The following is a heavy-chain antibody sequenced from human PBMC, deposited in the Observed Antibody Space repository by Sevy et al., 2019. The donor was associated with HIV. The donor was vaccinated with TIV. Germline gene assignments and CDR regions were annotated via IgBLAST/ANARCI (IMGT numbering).Heavy chain of an antibody. J-gene: IGHJ4*02. CDR3: ARTGDARDYYDSSGYYPFDY. D-gene: IGHD3-22*01. Sequence: GGSLRLSCAASGFTFSSYAMHWVRQAPGKGLEWVAVISYDGSNKYYADSVKGRFTISRDNSKNTLYLQRNSLRAEDTAVYYCARTGDARDYYDSSGYYPFDYWGQGTLVTVSS. CDR2: ISYDGSNK. V-gene: IGHV3-30-3*01. CDR1: GFTFSSYA.